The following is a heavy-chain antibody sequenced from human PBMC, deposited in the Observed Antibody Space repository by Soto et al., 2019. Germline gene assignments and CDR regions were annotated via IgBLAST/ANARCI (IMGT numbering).Heavy chain of an antibody. CDR1: GGVFSGFF. V-gene: IGHV4-34*02. CDR2: IHHSGRT. D-gene: IGHD2-21*02. CDR3: ARSRPRCAGDTSYHHFDT. Sequence: QLQLQQWGAGLLKPSETLSLTCGVQGGVFSGFFWSWIRQPPGKGLEWIGEIHHSGRTHYTPSLKSRVSMSADPPNTQFSLSLTSVSAADMAVHYCARSRPRCAGDTSYHHFDTWGQGALVTVSS. J-gene: IGHJ5*02.